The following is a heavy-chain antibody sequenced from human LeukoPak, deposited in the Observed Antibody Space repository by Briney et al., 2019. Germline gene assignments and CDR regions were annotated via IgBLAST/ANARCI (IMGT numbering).Heavy chain of an antibody. CDR3: ARDPGHIWFGELLDYMDV. D-gene: IGHD3-10*01. V-gene: IGHV1-2*02. Sequence: ASVKVSCKASGYTFTGHSMYWVRQAPGQGLEWMGWIKPNSGGTNYAQKFQGRVTMTRDTSISTAYMELSRLRSDDTAVYYCARDPGHIWFGELLDYMDVWGKGTTVTISS. CDR2: IKPNSGGT. CDR1: GYTFTGHS. J-gene: IGHJ6*03.